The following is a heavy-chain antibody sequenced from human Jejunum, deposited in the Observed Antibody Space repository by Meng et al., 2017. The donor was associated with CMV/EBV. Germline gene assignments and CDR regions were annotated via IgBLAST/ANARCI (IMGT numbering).Heavy chain of an antibody. V-gene: IGHV3-30-3*01. Sequence: CAASGFTFNNTPIHWVRQAPGKGLKWVALISYDGGNEYYADSVKGRFTISRDSSKSTLYLQMNSLRGEDSAIYYCARENDYSNYFDQWGRGTLVTVSS. CDR3: ARENDYSNYFDQ. J-gene: IGHJ4*02. D-gene: IGHD4-11*01. CDR1: GFTFNNTP. CDR2: ISYDGGNE.